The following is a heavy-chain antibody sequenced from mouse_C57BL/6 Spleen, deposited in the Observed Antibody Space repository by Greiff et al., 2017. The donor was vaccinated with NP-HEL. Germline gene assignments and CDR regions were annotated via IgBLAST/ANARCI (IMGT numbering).Heavy chain of an antibody. V-gene: IGHV5-6*01. J-gene: IGHJ1*03. Sequence: EVQVVESGGDLVKPGGSLKLSCAASGFTFSSYGMSWVRQTPDQRLEWVATIGSGGSYTNYPASVKGRFTISRDNAKHTLYLQMSILKSADTAMYYCARPPRGSSRYFDVGGTGTTVTVSS. D-gene: IGHD1-1*01. CDR3: ARPPRGSSRYFDV. CDR2: IGSGGSYT. CDR1: GFTFSSYG.